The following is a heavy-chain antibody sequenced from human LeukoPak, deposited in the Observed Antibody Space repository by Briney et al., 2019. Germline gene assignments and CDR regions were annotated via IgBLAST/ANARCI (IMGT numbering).Heavy chain of an antibody. J-gene: IGHJ4*02. CDR1: GYTFTGYY. CDR2: INPNSGGT. V-gene: IGHV1-2*02. CDR3: ARDFWSGYYYFDY. D-gene: IGHD3-3*01. Sequence: ASVKVSCKASGYTFTGYYMHWVRQAPGQGLEWMGWINPNSGGTNYAQKFQGRVTMTRDTSISTAYMELSRLRSDDTAVYYCARDFWSGYYYFDYWGQGTLVTVSS.